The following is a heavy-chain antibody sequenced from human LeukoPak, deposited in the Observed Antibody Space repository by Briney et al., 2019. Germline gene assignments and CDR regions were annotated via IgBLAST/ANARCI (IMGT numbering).Heavy chain of an antibody. CDR2: INPNSGGT. CDR3: ARDLYGSSSWPNFDY. D-gene: IGHD6-13*01. J-gene: IGHJ4*02. Sequence: GASVKVSCKASGYTFTGYYMHWVRQAPGQGLEWMGWINPNSGGTNYAQKFQGRVIMTRDTSISTAYMEMSRLRSDDTAVYYCARDLYGSSSWPNFDYWGQGTLVTVSS. V-gene: IGHV1-2*02. CDR1: GYTFTGYY.